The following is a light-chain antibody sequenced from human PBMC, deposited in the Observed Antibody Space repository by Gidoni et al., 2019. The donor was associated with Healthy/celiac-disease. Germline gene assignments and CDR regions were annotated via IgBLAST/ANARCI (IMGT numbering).Light chain of an antibody. CDR1: SSNIGAGYD. CDR2: GNS. V-gene: IGLV1-40*01. CDR3: QSYDSSLSGVV. Sequence: QSVLTQPPSVSGAPGPRVTISCTGSSSNIGAGYDVHWYQHLPGTAPKLLIYGNSNRPSGVPDRFSGSKSGTSASLAITGLQAEDEADYYGQSYDSSLSGVVFGGGTKLTVL. J-gene: IGLJ2*01.